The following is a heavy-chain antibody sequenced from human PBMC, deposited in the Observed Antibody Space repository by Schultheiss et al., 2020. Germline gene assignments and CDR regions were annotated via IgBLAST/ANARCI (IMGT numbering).Heavy chain of an antibody. CDR3: ARERVYSSSWRYGMDV. V-gene: IGHV4-31*03. J-gene: IGHJ6*02. CDR1: GGSISSGGYY. CDR2: IYYSGST. Sequence: SETLSLTCTVSGGSISSGGYYWSWIRQHPGKGLEWIGYIYYSGSTYYNPSLKSRVTISVDTSKNQFSLKLSSVTAADTAVYYCARERVYSSSWRYGMDVWGRGGTVTVA. D-gene: IGHD6-13*01.